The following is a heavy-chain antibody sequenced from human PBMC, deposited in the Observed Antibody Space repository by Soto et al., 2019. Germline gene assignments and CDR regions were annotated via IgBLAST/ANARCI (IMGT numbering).Heavy chain of an antibody. CDR2: IYYSGST. D-gene: IGHD6-19*01. Sequence: SETPSLPCTVSGCSSSSYCWSWIRQPPGKGLEWIGYIYYSGSTYYNPSLKSRVTISVDTSKNQFSLKLSSVTAADTAVYYCARGGIAVANDAFDIWGQGTMVTVSS. CDR3: ARGGIAVANDAFDI. V-gene: IGHV4-59*06. CDR1: GCSSSSYC. J-gene: IGHJ3*02.